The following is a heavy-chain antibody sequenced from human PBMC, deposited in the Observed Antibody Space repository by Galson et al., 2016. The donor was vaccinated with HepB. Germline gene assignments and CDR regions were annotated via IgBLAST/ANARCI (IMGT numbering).Heavy chain of an antibody. J-gene: IGHJ4*02. Sequence: PALVKPTQTLTLTCTFSGFSLISGGVGVGWIRQPPGKALEWLAFIYWDDDKRYSPSLKSRLSITKDTSKDQVVLTMTNMDPVDTATYYCAHSRIIAARPEYFDHWGQGTLVTVSS. D-gene: IGHD6-6*01. CDR1: GFSLISGGVG. CDR2: IYWDDDK. V-gene: IGHV2-5*02. CDR3: AHSRIIAARPEYFDH.